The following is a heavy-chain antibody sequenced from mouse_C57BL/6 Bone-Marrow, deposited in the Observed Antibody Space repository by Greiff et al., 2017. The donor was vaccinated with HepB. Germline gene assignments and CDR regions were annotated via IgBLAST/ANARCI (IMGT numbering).Heavy chain of an antibody. CDR3: ARGYYGSSWYAMDY. V-gene: IGHV3-5*01. CDR2: IYYSGTI. D-gene: IGHD1-1*01. CDR1: GISITTGNYR. J-gene: IGHJ4*01. Sequence: VQLKESGPGLVKPSQTVFLTCTVTGISITTGNYRWSWIRQFPGNKLEWIGYIYYSGTITYNPSLTSRTTITRDTPKNQFFLEMNSLTAEDTATYYCARGYYGSSWYAMDYWGQGTSVTVSS.